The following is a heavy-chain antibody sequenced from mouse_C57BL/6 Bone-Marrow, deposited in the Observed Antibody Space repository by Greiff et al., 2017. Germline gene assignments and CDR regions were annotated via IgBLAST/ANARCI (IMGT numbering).Heavy chain of an antibody. CDR3: ARNTSYSNSLYAMDY. V-gene: IGHV2-2*01. Sequence: QVQLQQSGPGLVQPSQSLSITCTVSGFSLTSYGVHWVRQSPGKGLEWLGVIWSGGSTDYNAAFISRLSISKDNSKSQVFFKMNSLQADDTAIYYCARNTSYSNSLYAMDYWGQGTSVTVSS. CDR2: IWSGGST. CDR1: GFSLTSYG. J-gene: IGHJ4*01. D-gene: IGHD2-5*01.